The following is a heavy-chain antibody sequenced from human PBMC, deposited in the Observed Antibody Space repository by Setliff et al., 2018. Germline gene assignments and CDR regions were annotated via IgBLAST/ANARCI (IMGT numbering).Heavy chain of an antibody. V-gene: IGHV1-69*05. J-gene: IGHJ5*02. D-gene: IGHD2-15*01. CDR2: LIPMFGTP. CDR3: ARSPALLGIVYLDP. Sequence: GASVKVSCKASGDSFSNYAISWVRQAPGQGLEWMGGLIPMFGTPGYAQKFQDRVTITTDESTSTAYMELNSLTSEDTAVYYCARSPALLGIVYLDPWGQGTRGTVS. CDR1: GDSFSNYA.